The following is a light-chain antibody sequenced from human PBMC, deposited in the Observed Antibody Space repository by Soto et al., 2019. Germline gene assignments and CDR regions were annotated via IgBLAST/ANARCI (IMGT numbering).Light chain of an antibody. CDR3: QESHST. CDR1: QAIGTY. J-gene: IGKJ2*01. CDR2: AAS. Sequence: DAQMTQSPSSLSASFGDSVTITCRASQAIGTYLDRYQHKPGKAPKLLIYAASSLQSGVPSRFSGSGSGTDFTLTISSLQPEDFATYYGQESHSTFGQGTKLEIK. V-gene: IGKV1-39*01.